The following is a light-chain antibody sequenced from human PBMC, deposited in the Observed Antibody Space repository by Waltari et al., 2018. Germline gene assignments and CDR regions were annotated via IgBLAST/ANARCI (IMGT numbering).Light chain of an antibody. CDR2: YAS. V-gene: IGKV6-21*01. CDR3: HQSGSLPFT. Sequence: EIVLTQYPDSRCVTPKEKVTITCRASQIIGSSLHWYQQKPDQSPKLLIKYASQSFSGVPSRFSGSGSGTDFTLTINSLEAEDAATYYCHQSGSLPFTFGPGTKVDIK. J-gene: IGKJ3*01. CDR1: QIIGSS.